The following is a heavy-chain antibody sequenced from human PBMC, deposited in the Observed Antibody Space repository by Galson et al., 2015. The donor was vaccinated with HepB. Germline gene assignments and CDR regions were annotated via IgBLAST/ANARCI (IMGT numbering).Heavy chain of an antibody. CDR1: GFTFSSYA. CDR3: ARARRGKWLVLGY. CDR2: ISYDGSNK. J-gene: IGHJ4*02. Sequence: SLRLSCAASGFTFSSYAMHWVRQAPGKGLEWVAVISYDGSNKYYADSVKGRFTISRDNSKNTLYLQMNSLRAEDTAVYYCARARRGKWLVLGYWGQGTLVTVSS. D-gene: IGHD6-19*01. V-gene: IGHV3-30*04.